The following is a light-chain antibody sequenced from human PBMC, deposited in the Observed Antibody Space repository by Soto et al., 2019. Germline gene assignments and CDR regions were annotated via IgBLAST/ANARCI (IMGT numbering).Light chain of an antibody. CDR2: DVD. V-gene: IGLV2-11*01. CDR3: CSSAGTHVE. J-gene: IGLJ2*01. Sequence: QSALTQPRSVSGSPGQSVAISCTGISNYIGPYNYVSWYQQHPGKAPKLIIYDVDKRPSGVPYRFSGSKSGDTASLTFSGLQPDDEAYYYCCSSAGTHVELGRGTKLTVL. CDR1: SNYIGPYNY.